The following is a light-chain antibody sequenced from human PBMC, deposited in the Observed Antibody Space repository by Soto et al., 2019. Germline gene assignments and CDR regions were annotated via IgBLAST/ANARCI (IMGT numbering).Light chain of an antibody. V-gene: IGKV3-20*01. CDR2: GTS. Sequence: EIVLTQSPGTLSLSPGERATLPCRASQSVKSSYLAWYQHKPGQAPRLLIYGTSSRATGIPDRFSGSGSGTDFTLTISRLEPEDFAVYYCQQYGSSITFGLGTRLEN. CDR1: QSVKSSY. J-gene: IGKJ5*01. CDR3: QQYGSSIT.